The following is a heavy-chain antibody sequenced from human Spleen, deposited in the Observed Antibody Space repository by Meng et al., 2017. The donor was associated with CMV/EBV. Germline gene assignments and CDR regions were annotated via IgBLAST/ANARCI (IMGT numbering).Heavy chain of an antibody. CDR3: ARPVPAAIGGAFDI. CDR2: IYFNGST. J-gene: IGHJ3*02. D-gene: IGHD2-2*02. V-gene: IGHV4-59*08. Sequence: SETLSLTCTVSGGSISDYYWSWVRQPPGKGLDWIGCIYFNGSTNYNPSLKSRVTISVDTSKNQFSLKLSSVTAADTAVYYCARPVPAAIGGAFDIWGQGTMVTVSS. CDR1: GGSISDYY.